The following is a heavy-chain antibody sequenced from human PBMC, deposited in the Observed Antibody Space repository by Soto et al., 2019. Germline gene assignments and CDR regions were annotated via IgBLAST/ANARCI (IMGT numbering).Heavy chain of an antibody. CDR2: SSSSSSYI. Sequence: PGWSLGLCCAASGFTVSSYSMTWVRQAPGKGLEWVSSSSSSSSYIYYADSVKGRFTISRDNAKNSLYLQMNSLRAEDTAVYYCARDTGALTYYYDSSGGYYGMDVWGQGTTVTVSS. V-gene: IGHV3-21*01. CDR3: ARDTGALTYYYDSSGGYYGMDV. J-gene: IGHJ6*02. D-gene: IGHD3-22*01. CDR1: GFTVSSYS.